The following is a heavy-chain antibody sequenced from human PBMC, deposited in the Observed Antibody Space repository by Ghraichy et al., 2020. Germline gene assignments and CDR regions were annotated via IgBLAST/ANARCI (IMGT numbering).Heavy chain of an antibody. CDR3: ARAYMVRGVMDY. CDR1: GYTFTGYY. D-gene: IGHD3-10*01. V-gene: IGHV1-2*02. CDR2: INPNSGGT. J-gene: IGHJ4*02. Sequence: ASVKVSCKASGYTFTGYYMHWVRQAPGQGLEWMGWINPNSGGTNYAQKFQGRVTMTRDTSISTAYMELSRLRSDDTAVYYCARAYMVRGVMDYWGQGTLVTVSS.